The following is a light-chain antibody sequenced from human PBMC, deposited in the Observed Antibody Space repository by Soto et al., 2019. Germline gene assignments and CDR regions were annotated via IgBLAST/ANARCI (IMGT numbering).Light chain of an antibody. V-gene: IGLV1-40*01. Sequence: QSVLTQPPSVSGAPGQRVTISCTGSSSNIGAGYDVHWYQQLPGTAPKLLIYGNSNRPSGVPDRSSGSKSGTSASLAITGLQAEDEADYYCPSYDRSLSGYYVFGTGTKVTVL. J-gene: IGLJ1*01. CDR2: GNS. CDR1: SSNIGAGYD. CDR3: PSYDRSLSGYYV.